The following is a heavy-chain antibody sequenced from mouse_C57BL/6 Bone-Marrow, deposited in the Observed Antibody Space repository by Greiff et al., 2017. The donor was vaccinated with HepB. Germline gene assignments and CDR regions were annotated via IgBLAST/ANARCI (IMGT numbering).Heavy chain of an antibody. J-gene: IGHJ2*01. CDR1: GIAFSRYW. CDR3: ARQWADYGSNYFDY. Sequence: EASGIAFSRYWMSWVRRAPGKGLEWIGEINPDSSTINYAPSLKDNFIISRDNAKNTLYLQMSKVRSEDTALYYCARQWADYGSNYFDYWGQGTTLTVSS. V-gene: IGHV4-1*01. D-gene: IGHD1-1*01. CDR2: INPDSSTI.